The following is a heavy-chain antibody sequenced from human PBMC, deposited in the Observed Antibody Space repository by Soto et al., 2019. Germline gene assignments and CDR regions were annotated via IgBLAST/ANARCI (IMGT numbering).Heavy chain of an antibody. V-gene: IGHV4-59*01. D-gene: IGHD5-12*01. CDR1: GGSINSYY. Sequence: QVQLQESGPGLVKPSETLSLTCTVSGGSINSYYWSWIRQSPGKGLEWIGYIYYSGSTKYNPSLKSRVTISVDTSKNQFSLELNSVTAADTAVYYCARGGYGRQRGAVDIWGQGTKVAVS. J-gene: IGHJ3*02. CDR2: IYYSGST. CDR3: ARGGYGRQRGAVDI.